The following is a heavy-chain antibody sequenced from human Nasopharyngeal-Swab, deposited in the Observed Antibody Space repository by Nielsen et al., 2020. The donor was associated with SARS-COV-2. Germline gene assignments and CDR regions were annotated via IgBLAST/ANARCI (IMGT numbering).Heavy chain of an antibody. V-gene: IGHV3-74*03. CDR2: VNPDGRTT. J-gene: IGHJ5*02. D-gene: IGHD3-3*01. CDR1: GFTFNTYW. Sequence: GESLKISCVATGFTFNTYWMHWVRQAPGQGLMWVSRVNPDGRTTTYADSVKGRFTISRDNTANTLYLQVNSLRPEDTAVYYCTRGWSAYHGRFDPWGQGTLVTVSS. CDR3: TRGWSAYHGRFDP.